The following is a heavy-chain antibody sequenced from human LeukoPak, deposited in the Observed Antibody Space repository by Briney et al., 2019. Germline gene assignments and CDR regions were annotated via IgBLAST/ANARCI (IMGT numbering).Heavy chain of an antibody. CDR3: ARVVAVADPYYFDY. D-gene: IGHD6-19*01. Sequence: SETLSLTCAVYGGSFSGYYWSWIRQPPGKGLEWIGEINHSGSTNYNPSLKSRVTISVDTSKNQFSLKLSSVTAADTAVYYCARVVAVADPYYFDYWGQGTLVTVSS. CDR2: INHSGST. J-gene: IGHJ4*02. CDR1: GGSFSGYY. V-gene: IGHV4-34*01.